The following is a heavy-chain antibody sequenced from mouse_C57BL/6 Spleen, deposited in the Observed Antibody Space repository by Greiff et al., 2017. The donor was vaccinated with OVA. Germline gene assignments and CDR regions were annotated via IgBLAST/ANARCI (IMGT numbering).Heavy chain of an antibody. Sequence: VQLQESGPGLVAPSQSLSITCTVSGFSLTSYGVHWVRQPPGKGLEWLVVIWSDGSTTYNSALKSRQSISKDNSKSQVFLKMNSHQTDDTAMSYCARHGGGDPFAYWGQGTLVTVSA. V-gene: IGHV2-6-1*01. CDR3: ARHGGGDPFAY. J-gene: IGHJ3*01. D-gene: IGHD3-3*01. CDR2: IWSDGST. CDR1: GFSLTSYG.